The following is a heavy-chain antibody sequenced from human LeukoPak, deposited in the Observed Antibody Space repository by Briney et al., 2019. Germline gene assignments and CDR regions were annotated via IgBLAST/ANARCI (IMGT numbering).Heavy chain of an antibody. J-gene: IGHJ4*02. D-gene: IGHD4-17*01. CDR3: ARGMTTVTK. CDR2: IYYSGST. V-gene: IGHV4-59*08. Sequence: SSETLSLACTVSGGSISSYYWSWIRQPPGKGLEWIGYIYYSGSTNYNPSLKSRVTISVDTSKNQFSLKLSSVTAADTAVYYCARGMTTVTKWGQGTLVTVSS. CDR1: GGSISSYY.